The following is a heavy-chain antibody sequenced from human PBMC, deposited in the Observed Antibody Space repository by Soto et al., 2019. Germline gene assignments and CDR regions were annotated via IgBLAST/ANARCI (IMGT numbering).Heavy chain of an antibody. CDR2: IYYSGST. V-gene: IGHV4-59*08. CDR3: ARHFNYMDV. J-gene: IGHJ6*03. Sequence: SETLSLTCTVSGGSTSSYYWSWIRQPPGKGLEWIGYIYYSGSTNYNPSLKSRVTISVDTSKNQFSLKLSSVTAADTAVYYCARHFNYMDVWGKGTTVTVSS. CDR1: GGSTSSYY.